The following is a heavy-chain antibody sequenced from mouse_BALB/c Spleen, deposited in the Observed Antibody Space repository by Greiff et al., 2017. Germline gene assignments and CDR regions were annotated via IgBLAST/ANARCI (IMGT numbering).Heavy chain of an antibody. CDR2: INSNGGST. CDR3: AREGWLTAWFAY. CDR1: GFTFSSYG. D-gene: IGHD2-3*01. J-gene: IGHJ3*01. Sequence: DVKLVESGGGLVQPGGSLKLSCAASGFTFSSYGMSWVRQTPDKRLELVATINSNGGSTYYPDSVKGRFTISRDNAKNTLYLQMSSLKSEDTAMYYCAREGWLTAWFAYWGQGTLVTVSA. V-gene: IGHV5-6-3*01.